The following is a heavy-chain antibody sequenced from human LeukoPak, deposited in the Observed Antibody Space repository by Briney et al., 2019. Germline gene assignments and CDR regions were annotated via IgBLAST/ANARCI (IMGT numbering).Heavy chain of an antibody. CDR3: ASFRARLN. CDR1: GFTFSSYS. V-gene: IGHV3-21*01. D-gene: IGHD3-10*01. Sequence: PGGSLRLSCAASGFTFSSYSMNWVRQAPGKGLEWVSSVSSSSSYIYYADSVKGRFTISRDNVKNSLYLQMNSLRAEDTAVYYCASFRARLNWGQGTLVTVSS. CDR2: VSSSSSYI. J-gene: IGHJ4*02.